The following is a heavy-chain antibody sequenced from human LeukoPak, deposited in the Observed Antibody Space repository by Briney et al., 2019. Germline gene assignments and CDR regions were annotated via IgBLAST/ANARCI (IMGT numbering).Heavy chain of an antibody. Sequence: PSETLSLTCTVSGGSISSSSYYWGWIRQPPGKGLEWIGSIYYSGSTYYNPSLKSRVTISVDTSKNQFSLKLSSVTAADTAVYYCARDSGGKFDSWGQGTLVTVSS. CDR2: IYYSGST. CDR3: ARDSGGKFDS. D-gene: IGHD4-23*01. J-gene: IGHJ4*02. V-gene: IGHV4-39*07. CDR1: GGSISSSSYY.